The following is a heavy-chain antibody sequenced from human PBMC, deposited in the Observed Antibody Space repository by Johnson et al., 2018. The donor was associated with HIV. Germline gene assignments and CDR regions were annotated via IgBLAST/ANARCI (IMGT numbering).Heavy chain of an antibody. CDR2: INWNGGST. CDR1: GFTFHDYG. J-gene: IGHJ3*02. D-gene: IGHD3-22*01. CDR3: ARQHKYERSGQGGGLDI. V-gene: IGHV3-20*04. Sequence: VQLVESGGGVVRPGGSLRLSCAASGFTFHDYGLSWVRQAPGKGLEWVSGINWNGGSTGYADSVKGRFTISRDNSKNSLYLQMSSLRAEDTALYYCARQHKYERSGQGGGLDIWGQGTMVTVSS.